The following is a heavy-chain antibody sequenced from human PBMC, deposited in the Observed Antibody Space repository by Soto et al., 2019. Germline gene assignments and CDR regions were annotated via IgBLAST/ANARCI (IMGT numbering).Heavy chain of an antibody. CDR3: ARTGDGFVEWLSPRYYYGMDV. CDR2: IWYDGSNK. Sequence: PGGSLRLSCAASGFTFSSYGMHWVRQAPGKGLEWVAVIWYDGSNKYYADSVKGRFTISRDNSKDTLYLQMNSLRAEDTAVYYCARTGDGFVEWLSPRYYYGMDVWGQGTKVTVSS. V-gene: IGHV3-33*01. J-gene: IGHJ6*02. D-gene: IGHD3-3*01. CDR1: GFTFSSYG.